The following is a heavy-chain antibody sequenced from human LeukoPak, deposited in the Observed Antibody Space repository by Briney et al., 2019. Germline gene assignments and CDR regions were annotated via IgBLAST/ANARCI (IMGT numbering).Heavy chain of an antibody. J-gene: IGHJ5*02. CDR3: ARIVVVVAAGPNWFDP. D-gene: IGHD2-15*01. Sequence: SGPTLVKPTQTLTLTCTFSGFSLSTSGVGVGWIRQPPGKALEWLALFYWNDDKRYSPSLKSRLTITKDTSKNQVVLTMTNMDPVDTATYYCARIVVVVAAGPNWFDPWGQGTLVTVSS. CDR1: GFSLSTSGVG. CDR2: FYWNDDK. V-gene: IGHV2-5*01.